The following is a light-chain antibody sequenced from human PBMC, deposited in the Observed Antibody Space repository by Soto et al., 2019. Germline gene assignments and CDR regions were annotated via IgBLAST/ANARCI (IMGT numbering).Light chain of an antibody. J-gene: IGLJ2*01. CDR3: CSYAGSSTLVV. CDR1: SSDVGSYNL. V-gene: IGLV2-23*01. Sequence: QSALTQPAFVSGFPGQSITISCTGTSSDVGSYNLVSWYQQHPGKAPKLMIYEGSKRPSGVSNRFSGSKSGNTASLTISGLQVEYEADYYCCSYAGSSTLVVFGGGTKVTVL. CDR2: EGS.